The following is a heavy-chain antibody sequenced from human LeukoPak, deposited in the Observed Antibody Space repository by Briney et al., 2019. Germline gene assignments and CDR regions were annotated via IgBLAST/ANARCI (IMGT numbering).Heavy chain of an antibody. CDR3: AKGMPGSSSFDY. CDR2: ISWNSGSI. CDR1: GFTFDDYA. J-gene: IGHJ4*02. V-gene: IGHV3-9*01. Sequence: PGGSLRLSCAASGFTFDDYAMHWVRQAPGKGLEWVSGISWNSGSISYADSVKGRFTISRDNAKNSLYLQMNSLRAEDTALYYCAKGMPGSSSFDYWGQGTLVTVSS. D-gene: IGHD3-10*01.